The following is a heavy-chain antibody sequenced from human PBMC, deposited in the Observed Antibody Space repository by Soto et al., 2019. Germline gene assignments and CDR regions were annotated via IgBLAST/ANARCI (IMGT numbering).Heavy chain of an antibody. V-gene: IGHV1-69*08. CDR2: IIPILGIA. Sequence: QVQLVQSGAEVKKPGSSVKVSCKASGGTFSSYTISWVRQAPGQGLEWMGRIIPILGIANYAQKFQGRVTSTAEKSTSTASLGLSRLRSEDTAVYYCARDALYCSGCSCYYYYYGMDVWGQGTTVTVSS. D-gene: IGHD2-15*01. CDR1: GGTFSSYT. J-gene: IGHJ6*02. CDR3: ARDALYCSGCSCYYYYYGMDV.